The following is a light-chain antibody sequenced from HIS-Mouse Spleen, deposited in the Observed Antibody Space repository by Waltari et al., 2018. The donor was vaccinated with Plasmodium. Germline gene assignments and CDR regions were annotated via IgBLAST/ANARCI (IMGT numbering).Light chain of an antibody. J-gene: IGKJ3*01. Sequence: EIVMTQSPATLSVSPGERANLSCRASQIVSSNLAWYQQKPGQAPRLLIYGASTRATGIPARFSGSGSGTEFTLTISSLQSEDFAVYYCQQYNNWSFTFGPGTKVDIK. CDR1: QIVSSN. CDR3: QQYNNWSFT. V-gene: IGKV3-15*01. CDR2: GAS.